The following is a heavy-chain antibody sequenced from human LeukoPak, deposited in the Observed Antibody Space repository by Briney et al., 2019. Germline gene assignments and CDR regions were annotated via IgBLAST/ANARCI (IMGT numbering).Heavy chain of an antibody. J-gene: IGHJ4*02. CDR3: AAALSIAARIDY. Sequence: GGSLRLSCAASGFTFSSYSMNWVRQAPGKGLEWVSYISSSSSTIYYADSVKGRFTISRDNSKNTLYLQMNSLRAEDTAVYYCAAALSIAARIDYWGQGTLVTVSS. D-gene: IGHD6-6*01. CDR1: GFTFSSYS. V-gene: IGHV3-48*01. CDR2: ISSSSSTI.